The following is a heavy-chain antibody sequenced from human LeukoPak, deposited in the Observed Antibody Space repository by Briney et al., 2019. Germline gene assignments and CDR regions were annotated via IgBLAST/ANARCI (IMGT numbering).Heavy chain of an antibody. V-gene: IGHV3-30*02. CDR1: GFTFSSYA. CDR2: IRYDGSNK. CDR3: AKDLGVQRCSGGSCYFPGYYMDV. D-gene: IGHD2-15*01. Sequence: GGSLRLSCAASGFTFSSYAMSWVRQAPGKGLEWVAFIRYDGSNKYYADSVKGRFTISRDNSKNTLYLQMNSLRAEDTAVYYCAKDLGVQRCSGGSCYFPGYYMDVWGKGTTVTISS. J-gene: IGHJ6*03.